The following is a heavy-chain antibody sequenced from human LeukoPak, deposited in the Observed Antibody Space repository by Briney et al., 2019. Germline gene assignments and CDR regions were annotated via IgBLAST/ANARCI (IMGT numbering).Heavy chain of an antibody. J-gene: IGHJ5*02. V-gene: IGHV1-69*05. CDR2: IIPIFGTA. CDR3: ASDYPAAAGTTRWFDP. D-gene: IGHD6-13*01. Sequence: SVKVSCKASGGTFSSYAISWVRQAPGQGLEWMGGIIPIFGTANYAQKFQGRVTITTDESTSTAYMELSSLRSEDTAVYYCASDYPAAAGTTRWFDPWGQGTLVTVSS. CDR1: GGTFSSYA.